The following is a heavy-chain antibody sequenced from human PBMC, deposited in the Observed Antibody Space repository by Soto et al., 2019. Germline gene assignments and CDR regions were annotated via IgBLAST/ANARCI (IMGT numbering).Heavy chain of an antibody. D-gene: IGHD6-19*01. CDR3: ARDGEVGGLGRVDC. V-gene: IGHV1-69*08. CDR2: IIPILDTV. Sequence: VQLVQSGSEVKKPGSSVKVSCKDSGGTFSRYTISWVRQAPGQGLQWMGRIIPILDTVHYAQKFEDRVTITADKSTTTAYMELASLRTEDTAISFCARDGEVGGLGRVDCWGQGNVVTVPS. J-gene: IGHJ4*02. CDR1: GGTFSRYT.